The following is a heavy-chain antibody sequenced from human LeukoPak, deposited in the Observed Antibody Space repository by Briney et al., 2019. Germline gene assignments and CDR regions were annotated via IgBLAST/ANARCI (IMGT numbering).Heavy chain of an antibody. CDR1: GFSLSDYW. J-gene: IGHJ4*02. CDR2: ISPDGRNI. CDR3: VRDGRGRTPYDC. V-gene: IGHV3-74*01. D-gene: IGHD2-15*01. Sequence: WGSLRLSCAASGFSLSDYWMNWVRQVPGKGPVWVSHISPDGRNIAYADSVKGRFTISRDSAKNTLYLQMNSLRVEDTAIYYCVRDGRGRTPYDCWGQGTLVTVSS.